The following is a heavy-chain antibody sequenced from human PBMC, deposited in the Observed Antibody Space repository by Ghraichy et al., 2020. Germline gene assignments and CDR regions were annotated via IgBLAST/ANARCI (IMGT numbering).Heavy chain of an antibody. D-gene: IGHD3-22*01. CDR1: GGSIRSSSHY. CDR2: IFYTGNT. V-gene: IGHV4-39*01. J-gene: IGHJ4*02. Sequence: SETLSLTCIVSGGSIRSSSHYWGWIRQPPGKGLEWIGSIFYTGNTYYSVSLKSRVTISVDTSKNQFSLKMTSVTAADTALYYCASQYFYDSSGYALFDDWGQGALVTVSS. CDR3: ASQYFYDSSGYALFDD.